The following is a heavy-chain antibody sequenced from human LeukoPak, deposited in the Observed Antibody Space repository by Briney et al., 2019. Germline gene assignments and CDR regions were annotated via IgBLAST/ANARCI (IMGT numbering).Heavy chain of an antibody. CDR1: GFPVSSNY. CDR3: ARGSARAFDI. J-gene: IGHJ3*02. Sequence: PGGSVRLSCAVSGFPVSSNYMSWLRHAPGQGLGCDSVLNSGRSTYYPDSVKGRFTISRDNSKNTLYLQMPSLRAEDTAVYHCARGSARAFDIWGQGTMVTVSS. V-gene: IGHV3-53*01. CDR2: LNSGRST.